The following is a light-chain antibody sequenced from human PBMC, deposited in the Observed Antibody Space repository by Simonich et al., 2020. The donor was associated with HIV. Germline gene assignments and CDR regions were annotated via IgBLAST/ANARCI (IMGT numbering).Light chain of an antibody. CDR2: DAY. V-gene: IGKV1-27*01. CDR3: QKYSRAPPLT. J-gene: IGKJ4*01. CDR1: QGISNY. Sequence: DIQMTQSPSSLSASVGDRVTITCRASQGISNYLAWYQQKPGKVPKLLIYDAYTLQSGVPSRFSGSGSGTYFTLTISGLQPEDVATYYCQKYSRAPPLTFVGGTKVEIK.